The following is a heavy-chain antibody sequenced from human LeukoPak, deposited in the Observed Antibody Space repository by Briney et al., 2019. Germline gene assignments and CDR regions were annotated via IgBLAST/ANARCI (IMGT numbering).Heavy chain of an antibody. CDR2: IPCDGPNK. CDR1: GLIFSSYP. V-gene: IGHV3-30*04. D-gene: IGHD2-2*01. J-gene: IGHJ4*02. Sequence: GVPLTLLCAPSGLIFSSYPMHCARQARDKGLEWVNDIPCDGPNKYCADSVKGRFTISRDNSKNTLYLQMNSLRAEDTAVYYCARDRSDVDIVVVPAPPEVDYWGQGTLVTVSS. CDR3: ARDRSDVDIVVVPAPPEVDY.